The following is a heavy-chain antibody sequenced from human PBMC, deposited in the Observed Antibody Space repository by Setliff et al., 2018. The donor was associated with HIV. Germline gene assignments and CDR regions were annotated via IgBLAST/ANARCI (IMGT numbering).Heavy chain of an antibody. CDR3: ASEAWTSYRSSSGYYYYYMDV. CDR2: VYYSGTT. V-gene: IGHV4-38-2*02. CDR1: GQFISDGYY. Sequence: SETLSLTCTVSGQFISDGYYWGWIRQPPGKGLEWIGSVYYSGTTKYNPSLKSRVTISVDTSKNQFSLKLSSVTAADTAVYYCASEAWTSYRSSSGYYYYYMDVWGKGTTVTVSS. J-gene: IGHJ6*03. D-gene: IGHD6-6*01.